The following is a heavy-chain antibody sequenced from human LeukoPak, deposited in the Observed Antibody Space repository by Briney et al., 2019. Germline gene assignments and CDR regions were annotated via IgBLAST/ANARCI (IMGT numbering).Heavy chain of an antibody. Sequence: PGGSLRLPCAASGFTFSSYAMSWVRQAPGKGLEWVSAISGSGGSTYYADSVKGRFTISRDNSKNTLYLQMNSLRAEDTAVYYCAKVHEGYQEYQLLLRVFRYFDYWGQGTLVTVSS. J-gene: IGHJ4*02. D-gene: IGHD2-2*01. CDR3: AKVHEGYQEYQLLLRVFRYFDY. CDR2: ISGSGGST. CDR1: GFTFSSYA. V-gene: IGHV3-23*01.